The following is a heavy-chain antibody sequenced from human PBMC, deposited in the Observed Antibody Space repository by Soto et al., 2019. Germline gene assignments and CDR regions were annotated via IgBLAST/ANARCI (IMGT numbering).Heavy chain of an antibody. Sequence: VQLVESGGGLVKPGGSLRLSCAASGFTFSSYSMNWVRQAPGKGLEWVSSISSSSSYIYYADSVKGRFTISRDNAKNSLYLQMNSLRAEDTAVYYCARAPYYYDSSGYPIDYWGQGTLVTVSS. CDR3: ARAPYYYDSSGYPIDY. J-gene: IGHJ4*02. CDR2: ISSSSSYI. D-gene: IGHD3-22*01. CDR1: GFTFSSYS. V-gene: IGHV3-21*01.